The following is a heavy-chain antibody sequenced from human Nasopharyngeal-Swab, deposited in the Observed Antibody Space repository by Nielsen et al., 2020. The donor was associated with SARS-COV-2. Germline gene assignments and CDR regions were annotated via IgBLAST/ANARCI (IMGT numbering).Heavy chain of an antibody. Sequence: ASVKVSCKASGSTFTSYGISWVRQAPGQGLEWMGWISAYNGNTNYAQKLQGRVTMTTDTSTSTAYMELRSLSSDDTAVYYCARAVGQHWLVRRNYFDYWGQGTLVTVSS. CDR2: ISAYNGNT. D-gene: IGHD6-19*01. J-gene: IGHJ4*02. V-gene: IGHV1-18*01. CDR1: GSTFTSYG. CDR3: ARAVGQHWLVRRNYFDY.